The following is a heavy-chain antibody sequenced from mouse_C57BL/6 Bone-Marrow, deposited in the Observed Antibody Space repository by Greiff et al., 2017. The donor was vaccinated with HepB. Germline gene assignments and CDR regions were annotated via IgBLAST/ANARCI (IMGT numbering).Heavy chain of an antibody. V-gene: IGHV3-3*01. J-gene: IGHJ3*01. D-gene: IGHD1-1*01. CDR2: TFYSGIT. CDR3: AREDDIYYGSPSWFAY. CDR1: GFSINSDCY. Sequence: VQLKESGPSLVRPSQTLSLTCTVTGFSINSDCYWIWIRQFPGNKLEYIGYTFYSGITYYNPSLESRTYITRDTSKNQFSLKLSSVTTEDTATYYCAREDDIYYGSPSWFAYWGQGTLVTVSA.